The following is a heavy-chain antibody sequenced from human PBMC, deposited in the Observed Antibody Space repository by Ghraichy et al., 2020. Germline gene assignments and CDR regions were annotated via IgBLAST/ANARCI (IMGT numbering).Heavy chain of an antibody. CDR1: GFTFSSYS. CDR2: IKPDGSEE. J-gene: IGHJ4*02. CDR3: TREFYWRFDS. Sequence: GGSLRLSCAASGFTFSSYSMPWVRQAPGKGLEEVAKIKPDGSEEFYVGSVKGRFTISRDNAKSSLYLQMSGLRGEDTAVYYCTREFYWRFDSWGQGTLVTVSS. D-gene: IGHD3-9*01. V-gene: IGHV3-7*01.